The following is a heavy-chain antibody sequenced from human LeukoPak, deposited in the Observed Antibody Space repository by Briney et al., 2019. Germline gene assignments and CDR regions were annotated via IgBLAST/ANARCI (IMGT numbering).Heavy chain of an antibody. CDR1: GFTFSSYA. CDR2: ISGSGGST. V-gene: IGHV3-23*01. Sequence: GGSLRLPCAASGFTFSSYAMSWVRRAPGKGLGWVSAISGSGGSTYYADSVKGRFTISRDNSKNTLYLQMNSLRAEDTAVYYCAKGSRGYNPTDDYWGQGTLVTVPS. CDR3: AKGSRGYNPTDDY. J-gene: IGHJ4*02. D-gene: IGHD1-14*01.